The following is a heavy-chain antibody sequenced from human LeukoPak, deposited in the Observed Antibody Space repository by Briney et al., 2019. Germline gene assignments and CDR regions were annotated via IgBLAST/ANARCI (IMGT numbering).Heavy chain of an antibody. V-gene: IGHV4-31*03. CDR3: ARARITGTTGWFDP. Sequence: SQTLSLTCTVSGGSISSGGYYWSWIRQHPGKGLEWIGYIYYSGSTYYNPSLKSRVTISVDTSKNQFSLKLSSVTAADTAVYYCARARITGTTGWFDPWGQGTLVTVSS. CDR2: IYYSGST. CDR1: GGSISSGGYY. J-gene: IGHJ5*02. D-gene: IGHD1-7*01.